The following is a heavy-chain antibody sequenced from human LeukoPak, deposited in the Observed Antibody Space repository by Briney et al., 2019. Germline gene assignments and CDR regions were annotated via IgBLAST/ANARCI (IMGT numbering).Heavy chain of an antibody. D-gene: IGHD3-10*02. CDR2: ISDSGGIT. CDR1: GFTFSSYA. Sequence: GSLRLSCAASGFTFSSYAMNWARQAPGKGLEWVSGISDSGGITYYADSVKGRFTISRDNSKNTMYLQMNSLRVEDTAVYYCAKASAVRGYYYYGMDVWGQGTTVTVSS. CDR3: AKASAVRGYYYYGMDV. J-gene: IGHJ6*02. V-gene: IGHV3-23*01.